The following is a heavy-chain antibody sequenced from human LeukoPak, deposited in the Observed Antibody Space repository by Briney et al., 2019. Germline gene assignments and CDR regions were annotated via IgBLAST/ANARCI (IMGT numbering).Heavy chain of an antibody. CDR1: GGSISSYY. CDR2: IYYSGST. J-gene: IGHJ4*02. D-gene: IGHD3-22*01. CDR3: ARSPHYYDSSGYWDFDY. Sequence: SETLSLTCTVSGGSISSYYWSWIRQPPGKGLEWIGYIYYSGSTNYNPSLKSRVTISVDTSKNQFSLKLSSVTAADTAVYYCARSPHYYDSSGYWDFDYWGQGTLVTVSS. V-gene: IGHV4-59*01.